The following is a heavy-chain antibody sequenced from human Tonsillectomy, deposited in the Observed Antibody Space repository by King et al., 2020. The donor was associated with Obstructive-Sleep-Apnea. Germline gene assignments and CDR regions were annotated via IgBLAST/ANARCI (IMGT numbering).Heavy chain of an antibody. Sequence: QLQESGPGLVKPSETLSLTCTVSGGSITSFYWSWIRQPPGKGLEWIGYLYYTGSTNYNPSLKSRVTTSLDTSKNQFSLKLRSVTAADTAVYYCARHRPCHYDRSAYSDAFDIWGQGTMVTVSS. J-gene: IGHJ3*02. V-gene: IGHV4-59*08. CDR3: ARHRPCHYDRSAYSDAFDI. D-gene: IGHD3-22*01. CDR2: LYYTGST. CDR1: GGSITSFY.